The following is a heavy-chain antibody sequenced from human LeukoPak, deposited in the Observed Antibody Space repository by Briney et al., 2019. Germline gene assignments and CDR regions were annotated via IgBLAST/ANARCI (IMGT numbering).Heavy chain of an antibody. V-gene: IGHV3-30*02. Sequence: PGGSLRLSCAASGFTFSSYGMHWVRQAPGKGLEWVAFIWYDGSNKYYTDSVKGRFTISRDNSKKTLYLQMNRLRDEDTAGYYCAKFSSLWRIAYYLADSWGQGTLVSVSS. D-gene: IGHD2-21*01. CDR2: IWYDGSNK. CDR3: AKFSSLWRIAYYLADS. CDR1: GFTFSSYG. J-gene: IGHJ4*02.